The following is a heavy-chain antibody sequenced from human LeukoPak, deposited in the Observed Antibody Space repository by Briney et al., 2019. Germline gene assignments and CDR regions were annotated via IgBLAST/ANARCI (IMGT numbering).Heavy chain of an antibody. CDR3: ARYRAFDI. CDR1: GASISSSDYY. Sequence: SETLSLTCTVSGASISSSDYYWSWIRQPAGKGLEWIGRIYTSGSTNYNPSLKSRVTVSVDTSKSQFSLQLTSVTAADTAVYYCARYRAFDIWGRGTLVTVSS. J-gene: IGHJ3*02. CDR2: IYTSGST. V-gene: IGHV4-61*02.